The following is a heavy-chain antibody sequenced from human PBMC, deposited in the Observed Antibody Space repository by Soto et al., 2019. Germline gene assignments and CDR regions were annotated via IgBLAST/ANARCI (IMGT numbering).Heavy chain of an antibody. D-gene: IGHD3-10*01. CDR1: GGSISSYY. Sequence: QVQLQESGPGLVKPSETLSLTCTVSGGSISSYYWSWIRQPPGKGLEWIGYIYYSGSTNYNPSLNSRVTISVDTSKNQFSLKLSSVTAADTAVYYCARGRITMVRGVVFDYWGQGTLVTVSS. CDR3: ARGRITMVRGVVFDY. CDR2: IYYSGST. V-gene: IGHV4-59*01. J-gene: IGHJ4*02.